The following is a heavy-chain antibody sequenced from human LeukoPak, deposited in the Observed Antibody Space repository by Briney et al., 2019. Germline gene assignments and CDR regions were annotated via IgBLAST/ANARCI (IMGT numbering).Heavy chain of an antibody. CDR3: ARGRIAVAGTLVY. D-gene: IGHD6-19*01. CDR1: GYTFTGYY. J-gene: IGHJ4*02. Sequence: ASVKVSCKASGYTFTGYYMHWVRQAPGQGLEWMGWINPNSGGTNYAQKFQGWVTMTRDTSISTAYMELSRLRSDDTAVYYCARGRIAVAGTLVYWGQGTLVTVSS. V-gene: IGHV1-2*04. CDR2: INPNSGGT.